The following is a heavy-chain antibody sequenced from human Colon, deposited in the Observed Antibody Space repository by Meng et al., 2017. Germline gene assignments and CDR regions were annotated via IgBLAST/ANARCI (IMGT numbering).Heavy chain of an antibody. J-gene: IGHJ4*01. CDR2: ISYEGSNK. Sequence: GVFLKTSCAASGFTFSSYAIHWVRQAPGKGPEWVAVISYEGSNKYYADSVKGRFTIPRDNSKNTLYLKMNSLGAEDTTVYYCAREGYYDFWSGYYTFRSDLSVDYWGQGTRVTVSS. CDR1: GFTFSSYA. D-gene: IGHD3-3*01. CDR3: AREGYYDFWSGYYTFRSDLSVDY. V-gene: IGHV3-30*01.